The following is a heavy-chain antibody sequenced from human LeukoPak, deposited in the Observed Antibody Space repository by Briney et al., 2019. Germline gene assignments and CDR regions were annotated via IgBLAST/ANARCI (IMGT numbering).Heavy chain of an antibody. CDR3: ARARITGTTSPLGY. J-gene: IGHJ4*02. CDR2: ISAYNGNT. D-gene: IGHD1-7*01. Sequence: ASVKVSCKASGYTFTSYGISWVRQAPGQGLEWMGWISAYNGNTNYAQKLQGRVTMTTDTSTSTAYMELRSLRSDDTAVYYCARARITGTTSPLGYWGQGTLVTVPS. CDR1: GYTFTSYG. V-gene: IGHV1-18*01.